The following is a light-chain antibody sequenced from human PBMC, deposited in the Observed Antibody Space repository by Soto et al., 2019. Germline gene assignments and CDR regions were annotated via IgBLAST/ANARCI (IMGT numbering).Light chain of an antibody. J-gene: IGKJ1*01. Sequence: EIVMTQSPATLSVSPGERVTVSCRASQSVSSNLAWYLQKPGQAPRLLIYSASYRASDIPARFSGSGSGTEFTLTISSLQSEDFAVYYCQQYNNWPVFGQGTKVDIK. CDR1: QSVSSN. V-gene: IGKV3-15*01. CDR2: SAS. CDR3: QQYNNWPV.